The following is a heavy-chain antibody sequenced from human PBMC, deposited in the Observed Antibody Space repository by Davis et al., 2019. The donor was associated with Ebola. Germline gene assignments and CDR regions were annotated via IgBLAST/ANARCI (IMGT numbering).Heavy chain of an antibody. J-gene: IGHJ4*02. V-gene: IGHV4-34*01. CDR2: INHSGST. D-gene: IGHD3-22*01. CDR3: ARDRGTGVYYDRLDY. Sequence: WIGEINHSGSTNYNPSLKSRVTISVDTSKNQFSLKLSSVTAADTAVHYCARDRGTGVYYDRLDYWGQGTLVTVSS.